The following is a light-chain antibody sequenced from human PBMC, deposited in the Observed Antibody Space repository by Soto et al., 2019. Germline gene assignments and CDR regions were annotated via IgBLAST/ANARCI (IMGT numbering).Light chain of an antibody. J-gene: IGKJ1*01. CDR2: DAS. V-gene: IGKV1-5*01. Sequence: DIQMTQSPSTLSASVGDRVIITCRASQSISSWLAWYQQKPGKAPKLLIYDASSLESGVPSRFSGSGSGTEFTLTISSLQPDDFATYYCQQLGTFGQGTKVEIK. CDR1: QSISSW. CDR3: QQLGT.